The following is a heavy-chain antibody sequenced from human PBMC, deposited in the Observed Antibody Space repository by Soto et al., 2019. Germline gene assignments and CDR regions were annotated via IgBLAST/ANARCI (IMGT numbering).Heavy chain of an antibody. V-gene: IGHV4-39*01. CDR1: GGSISSSSYY. J-gene: IGHJ6*03. CDR3: ARQGPDGSGYYYYMDV. Sequence: SETLSLTCTVSGGSISSSSYYWAWIRQPPGKGLEWIGSIYYSGSTHYNPSLKSRVTISVDTSKNQFSLKLSSVTAADRAVFYCARQGPDGSGYYYYMDVWGKGTTVTVS. D-gene: IGHD3-22*01. CDR2: IYYSGST.